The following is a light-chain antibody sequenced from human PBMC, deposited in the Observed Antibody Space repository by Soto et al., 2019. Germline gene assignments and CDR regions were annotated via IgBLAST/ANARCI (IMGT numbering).Light chain of an antibody. J-gene: IGLJ2*01. Sequence: QSALTQPASVSGSPGQSISISCTGSSSDVGGYNLAPWYQHRPGKAPKPMIYDVNNRPSGVSNRFSGSRSGNTASLTISGLQAEDEADYYCSSYTSSSTVVFGGGTKLTVL. CDR3: SSYTSSSTVV. V-gene: IGLV2-14*03. CDR1: SSDVGGYNL. CDR2: DVN.